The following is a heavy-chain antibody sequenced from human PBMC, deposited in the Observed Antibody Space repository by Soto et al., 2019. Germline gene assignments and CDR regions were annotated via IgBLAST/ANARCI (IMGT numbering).Heavy chain of an antibody. D-gene: IGHD2-15*01. Sequence: QVQLQESGPGLVKPSETLSLTCTVSGGSISNHYXSWIRQTPGKGLAWIGFIHHTGRTNYNPSLTSRFSTSIDTSKTQLSLKLHSVTDSDAAESFWATRTTSDGWFDLWGRGTLITVSS. J-gene: IGHJ2*01. CDR3: ATRTTSDGWFDL. CDR1: GGSISNHY. CDR2: IHHTGRT. V-gene: IGHV4-59*11.